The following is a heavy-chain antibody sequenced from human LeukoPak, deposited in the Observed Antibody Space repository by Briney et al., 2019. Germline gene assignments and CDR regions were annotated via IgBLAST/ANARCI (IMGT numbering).Heavy chain of an antibody. CDR1: GFTFSSYG. J-gene: IGHJ4*02. Sequence: GGSLRPSCAASGFTFSSYGMHWVRQAPGKGLEWVAFIRYDGNDKYYADSVKGRFTISRDNAKNSLYLQMNSLRAEDTAVYYCARGQYGGTFGGVIIHVSGFDYWGQGTLVTVSS. CDR3: ARGQYGGTFGGVIIHVSGFDY. V-gene: IGHV3-30*02. CDR2: IRYDGNDK. D-gene: IGHD3-16*02.